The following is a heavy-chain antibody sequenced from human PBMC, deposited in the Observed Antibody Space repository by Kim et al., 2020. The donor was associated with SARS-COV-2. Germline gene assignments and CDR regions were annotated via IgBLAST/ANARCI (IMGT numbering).Heavy chain of an antibody. CDR3: ARVVVGYQLLWPSGYGMNV. D-gene: IGHD2-2*01. CDR1: GGSISSSNW. V-gene: IGHV4-4*02. Sequence: SETLFLTCAVSGGSISSSNWWSWVRQPPGKGLEWIGEIYHSGSTNYNLSLKSRVTISVDKSKNQFSLKLSSVTAADTAVYYFARVVVGYQLLWPSGYGMNVWGQGTTVTVSS. J-gene: IGHJ6*02. CDR2: IYHSGST.